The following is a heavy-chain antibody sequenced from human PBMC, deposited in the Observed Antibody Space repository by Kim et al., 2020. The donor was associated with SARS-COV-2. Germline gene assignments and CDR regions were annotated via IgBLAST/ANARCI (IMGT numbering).Heavy chain of an antibody. Sequence: SETLSLTCTASGGSISSYYWSWIRQPPGKGLEWIGYIYYSGSTNYNPSLKSRVTISVDTSKNQFSLKLSSVTAADTAVYYCARRALGYCSSSSCYGAFDIWGQGTMVTVSS. CDR3: ARRALGYCSSSSCYGAFDI. V-gene: IGHV4-59*08. CDR2: IYYSGST. J-gene: IGHJ3*02. CDR1: GGSISSYY. D-gene: IGHD2-2*01.